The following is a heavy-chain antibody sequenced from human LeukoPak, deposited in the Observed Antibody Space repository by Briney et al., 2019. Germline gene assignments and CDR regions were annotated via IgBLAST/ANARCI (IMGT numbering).Heavy chain of an antibody. V-gene: IGHV3-53*01. CDR2: IYSGGTI. CDR3: ARDPVLDEYGGNSPY. CDR1: GFSVRTNY. J-gene: IGHJ4*02. D-gene: IGHD4-23*01. Sequence: GRSLRLSCAASGFSVRTNYMSWVRQAPGKGLEWVSVIYSGGTIRYADSVKGRFTISRDNSRDTLHLQMNSLRVDDTAVYYCARDPVLDEYGGNSPYWGQGTLVTVSS.